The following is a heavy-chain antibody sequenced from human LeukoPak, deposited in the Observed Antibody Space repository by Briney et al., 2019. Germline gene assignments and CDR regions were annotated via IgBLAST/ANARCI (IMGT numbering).Heavy chain of an antibody. CDR2: ISYDGSNK. CDR3: ARGGYDYVWGSYRYRYGMDV. J-gene: IGHJ6*04. Sequence: GRSLRLSCAASGFTFSSYAMHWVRQAPGKGLEWVAVISYDGSNKYYADSVKGRFTISRDNSKNTLYLQMNSLRAEDTAVYYCARGGYDYVWGSYRYRYGMDVWGKGTTVTVSS. V-gene: IGHV3-30-3*01. CDR1: GFTFSSYA. D-gene: IGHD3-16*02.